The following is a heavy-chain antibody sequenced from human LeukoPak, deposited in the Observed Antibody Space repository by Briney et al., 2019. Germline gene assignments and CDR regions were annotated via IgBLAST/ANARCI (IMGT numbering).Heavy chain of an antibody. CDR3: ARWAVATGYFDY. V-gene: IGHV4-30-2*01. D-gene: IGHD4-23*01. Sequence: SQTLSLTCTVSGGSISSGGYYWSWIRQPPGKGLEWIGYIYHTGSAFYKASLKSRVTISVDTSKNQISLKLRSVTAADTAVYYCARWAVATGYFDYWGQGTLVTVSS. CDR2: IYHTGSA. J-gene: IGHJ4*02. CDR1: GGSISSGGYY.